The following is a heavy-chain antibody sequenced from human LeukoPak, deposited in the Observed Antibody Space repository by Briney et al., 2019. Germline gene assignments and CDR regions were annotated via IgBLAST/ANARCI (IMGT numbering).Heavy chain of an antibody. J-gene: IGHJ4*02. CDR1: GFTFSSYS. Sequence: GGSLRLSCAASGFTFSSYSMNWVRQAPGKGLEWVSHISSSSSVIYYADSVEGRFTISRDNAKKSLYLQMNSLRAEDTAVYYCASGVDYWGQGTLVTVSS. CDR2: ISSSSSVI. CDR3: ASGVDY. D-gene: IGHD3-10*01. V-gene: IGHV3-48*01.